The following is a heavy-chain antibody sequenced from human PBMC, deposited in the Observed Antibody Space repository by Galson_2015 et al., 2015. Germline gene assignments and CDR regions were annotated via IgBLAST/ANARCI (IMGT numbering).Heavy chain of an antibody. D-gene: IGHD4-17*01. J-gene: IGHJ3*02. V-gene: IGHV3-21*04. CDR3: AKPNDYGDYLGAFDI. CDR1: GFTFSSYS. Sequence: SLRLSCAASGFTFSSYSMNWVRQAPGKGLEWVSSISSSSSYIYYADSVKGRFTISRDNAKNSLYLQMNSLRAEDTAVYYCAKPNDYGDYLGAFDIWGQGTMVTVSS. CDR2: ISSSSSYI.